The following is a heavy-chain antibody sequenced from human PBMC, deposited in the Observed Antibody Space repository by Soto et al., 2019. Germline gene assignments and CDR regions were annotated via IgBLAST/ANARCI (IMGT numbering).Heavy chain of an antibody. Sequence: ASVEVCCKASGYTLTSCAMQWVRQAPGQRLEWMGWINAGNGNTKYSQKFQGRVTITRDTSASTAYMELSSLRSEDTAVYYCARLGVATNDYYYYGMDVWGQGTTVTVSS. V-gene: IGHV1-3*01. CDR2: INAGNGNT. D-gene: IGHD5-12*01. CDR1: GYTLTSCA. CDR3: ARLGVATNDYYYYGMDV. J-gene: IGHJ6*02.